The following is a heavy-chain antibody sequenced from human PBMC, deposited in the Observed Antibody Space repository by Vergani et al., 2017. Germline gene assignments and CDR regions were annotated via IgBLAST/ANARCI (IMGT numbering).Heavy chain of an antibody. V-gene: IGHV3-21*01. D-gene: IGHD6-13*01. J-gene: IGHJ4*02. CDR1: GFTFSSYS. Sequence: EVQLVESGGGLVKPGGSLRLSCAASGFTFSSYSMNWVRQAPGKGLEWVSSISSSSSYIYYADSVKGRFTISRDNAKNSLYLQMNSLRAEDTAVYYCARGGIATAAVFDYWGQGTLVTVSS. CDR3: ARGGIATAAVFDY. CDR2: ISSSSSYI.